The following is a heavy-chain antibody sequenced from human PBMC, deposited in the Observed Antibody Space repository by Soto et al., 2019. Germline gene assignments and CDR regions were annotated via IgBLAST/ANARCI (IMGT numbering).Heavy chain of an antibody. CDR1: GGSISSGGYC. V-gene: IGHV4-31*03. D-gene: IGHD4-17*01. CDR3: ARVAAYGDYDY. Sequence: QVQLQESGPGLVKPSQTLSLTCTVSGGSISSGGYCWSWIRQHPGKGLEWIGYIYYSGSTYYNPSLKSRVTISVDTSKNQFSLKLSSVTAADTAVYYCARVAAYGDYDYWGQGTLVTVSS. J-gene: IGHJ4*02. CDR2: IYYSGST.